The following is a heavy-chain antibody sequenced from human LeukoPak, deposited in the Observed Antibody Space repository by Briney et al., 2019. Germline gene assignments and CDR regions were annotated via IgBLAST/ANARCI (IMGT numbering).Heavy chain of an antibody. CDR3: ARNQLGSGWHSSAY. D-gene: IGHD6-19*01. J-gene: IGHJ4*02. Sequence: SATMSLTCTVSGGSINNYYWTWIRQAPGKGLEWIGYISDIGRTNYHPSLKSRVTISVDTSKNQFSRKLTSVTAADTAVYYCARNQLGSGWHSSAYWGQGALVTVSS. V-gene: IGHV4-59*01. CDR1: GGSINNYY. CDR2: ISDIGRT.